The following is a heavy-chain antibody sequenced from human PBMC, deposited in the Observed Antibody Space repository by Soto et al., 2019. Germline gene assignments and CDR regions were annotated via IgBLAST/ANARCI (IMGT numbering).Heavy chain of an antibody. CDR1: GFTFSSYG. J-gene: IGHJ6*03. D-gene: IGHD3-3*01. CDR3: AKEGGTILEPNYYYYMDV. V-gene: IGHV3-30*18. CDR2: ISYDGSNK. Sequence: QVQLVESGGGVVQPGRSLRLSCAASGFTFSSYGMHWVRQAPGKGLEWVAVISYDGSNKYYADSVKGRFTISRDNSKNTLYLQMNSLRAEDTAVYYCAKEGGTILEPNYYYYMDVWGKGTTVTVSS.